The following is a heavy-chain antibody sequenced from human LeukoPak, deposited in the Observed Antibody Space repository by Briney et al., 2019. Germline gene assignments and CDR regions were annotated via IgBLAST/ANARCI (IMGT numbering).Heavy chain of an antibody. J-gene: IGHJ4*02. V-gene: IGHV4-39*07. D-gene: IGHD3-16*01. CDR2: IYHSGST. CDR1: GGSINSGSYY. CDR3: ARGVGLTQGGAFDF. Sequence: SETLSLTCTVSGGSINSGSYYWSWIRQPPGKGLEWIGSIYHSGSTHYKSSLKSRVTISVDTSKNQLSLKLTSVTAADTAVYYCARGVGLTQGGAFDFWGQGTLVTVSS.